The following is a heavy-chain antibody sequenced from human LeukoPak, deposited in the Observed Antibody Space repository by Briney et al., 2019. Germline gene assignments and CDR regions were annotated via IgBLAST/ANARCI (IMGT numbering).Heavy chain of an antibody. D-gene: IGHD2-2*01. CDR2: IYYSGST. V-gene: IGHV4-39*01. CDR3: ARTPREYQLLGYYMDV. CDR1: GGSISSSSYY. J-gene: IGHJ6*03. Sequence: KPSETLSLTCTVSGGSISSSSYYWGWIRQPPGKGLEWIGSIYYSGSTYYNPSLKSRVTISVDTSKNQFSLKLSSVTAADTAVYYCARTPREYQLLGYYMDVWGKGTTVTVSS.